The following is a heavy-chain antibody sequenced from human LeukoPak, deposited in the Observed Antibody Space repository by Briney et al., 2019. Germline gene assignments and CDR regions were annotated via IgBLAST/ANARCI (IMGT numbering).Heavy chain of an antibody. V-gene: IGHV1-46*01. CDR1: GYTFTSYY. CDR2: INPSGGST. CDR3: AWGRSSGYPY. Sequence: ASVKVSCKASGYTFTSYYMHWVRQAPGQGLEWMGIINPSGGSTSYAQKFQGRVTMTRDTSTSTVHTELSSLRSEDTAVYYCAWGRSSGYPYWGQGTLVTVSS. J-gene: IGHJ4*02. D-gene: IGHD3-22*01.